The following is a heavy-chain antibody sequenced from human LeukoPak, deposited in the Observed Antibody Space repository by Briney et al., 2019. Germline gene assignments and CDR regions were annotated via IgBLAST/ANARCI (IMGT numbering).Heavy chain of an antibody. Sequence: PSETLSLTCTVSGASISSGANYWSWIRQHPGQGPEWIGCSQYSGNAHYNPYLKSRVTISVDTSENQFSLKLSSVTAADTAVYYCARDHPTGAGGFDIWGQGTMVTVSS. CDR1: GASISSGANY. CDR3: ARDHPTGAGGFDI. D-gene: IGHD4-23*01. J-gene: IGHJ3*02. CDR2: SQYSGNA. V-gene: IGHV4-31*03.